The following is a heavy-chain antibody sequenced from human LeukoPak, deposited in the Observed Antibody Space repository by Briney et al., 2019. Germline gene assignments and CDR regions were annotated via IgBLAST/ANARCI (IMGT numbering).Heavy chain of an antibody. Sequence: SETLSLTCTVSGGSISSYYWSWIRQPPGKGLEWIGYIYYSGSTNYNPSLRSRVTISVDTSKNQFSLKLSSVTAADTAVYYCARQQLSQLYYFDYWGQGTLVTVSS. CDR2: IYYSGST. V-gene: IGHV4-59*01. J-gene: IGHJ4*02. CDR1: GGSISSYY. CDR3: ARQQLSQLYYFDY. D-gene: IGHD6-13*01.